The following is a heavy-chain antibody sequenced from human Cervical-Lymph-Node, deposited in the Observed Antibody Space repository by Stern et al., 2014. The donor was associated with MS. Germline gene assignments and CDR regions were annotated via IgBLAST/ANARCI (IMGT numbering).Heavy chain of an antibody. CDR1: GFPFSGHG. D-gene: IGHD3-22*01. Sequence: QVQLVESGGGVVQPGGSLRLSCAASGFPFSGHGLHWRRQAPRKGLAWVPLISSDRSNTWYAESVKGRFTITRDSSRNTMFLQMNTLRLEDAAVYYCARDGPNYDHNGRGDAFDVWGQGAMVTVSP. CDR2: ISSDRSNT. J-gene: IGHJ3*01. V-gene: IGHV3-33*05. CDR3: ARDGPNYDHNGRGDAFDV.